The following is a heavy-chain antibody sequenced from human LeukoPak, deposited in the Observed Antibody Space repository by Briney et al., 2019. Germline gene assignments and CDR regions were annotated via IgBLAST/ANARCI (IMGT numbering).Heavy chain of an antibody. J-gene: IGHJ4*02. D-gene: IGHD6-19*01. V-gene: IGHV3-30*18. Sequence: GGSLRLSCAASGFTFSSYGMHWVRQAPGKGLEWVAVISYDGSNKYYADSVKGRFTISRDNSKNTLYLQINSLRAEDTAVYYCAKEGRIAVAHGFDYWGQGTLVTVSS. CDR1: GFTFSSYG. CDR2: ISYDGSNK. CDR3: AKEGRIAVAHGFDY.